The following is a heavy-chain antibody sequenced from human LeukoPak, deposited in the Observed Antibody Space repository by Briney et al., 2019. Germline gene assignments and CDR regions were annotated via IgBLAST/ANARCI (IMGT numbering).Heavy chain of an antibody. Sequence: SETLSLTCSVSGYSISSAYYWGWIRQPPGKGLEWIGSIYHSGSTYYNPSLKSRVTLSVGTSTNQLFLKLSSVTAADTAVYYCAREKSSSYGLAQHWGQGTLVIVSS. V-gene: IGHV4-38-2*02. CDR1: GYSISSAYY. D-gene: IGHD3-22*01. J-gene: IGHJ1*01. CDR2: IYHSGST. CDR3: AREKSSSYGLAQH.